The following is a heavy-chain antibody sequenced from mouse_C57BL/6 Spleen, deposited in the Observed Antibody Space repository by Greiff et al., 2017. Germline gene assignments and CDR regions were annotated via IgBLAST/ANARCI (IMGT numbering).Heavy chain of an antibody. CDR1: GFTFSSYA. CDR2: ISDGGSHT. Sequence: EVMLVESGGGLVKPGGSLKLSCAASGFTFSSYAMSWVRQTPEKRLEWVATISDGGSHTYYPDNVKGRFTISRDNAKNNLYLQMSHLKSEDTAMYYCARDTSNYVLFAYWGQGTLVTVSA. V-gene: IGHV5-4*01. D-gene: IGHD2-5*01. CDR3: ARDTSNYVLFAY. J-gene: IGHJ3*01.